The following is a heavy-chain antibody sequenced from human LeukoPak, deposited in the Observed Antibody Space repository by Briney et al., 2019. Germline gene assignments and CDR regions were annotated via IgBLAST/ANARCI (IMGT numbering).Heavy chain of an antibody. V-gene: IGHV3-7*01. CDR2: IKQDGSEK. CDR3: ARGIVGATYFDY. J-gene: IGHJ4*02. CDR1: GFTFTKYW. D-gene: IGHD1-26*01. Sequence: GGSLRLSCAASGFTFTKYWMSWVRQAPGKGLEWVTNIKQDGSEKYYLDSVKGRFTISRDNAKNSLYLQMNSLRAEDTAVYYCARGIVGATYFDYWGQGTLVTVSS.